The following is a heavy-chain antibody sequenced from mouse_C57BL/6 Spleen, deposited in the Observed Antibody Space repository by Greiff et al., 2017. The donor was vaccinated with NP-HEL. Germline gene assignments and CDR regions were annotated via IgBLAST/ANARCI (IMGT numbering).Heavy chain of an antibody. CDR3: AKYDYAAMDY. J-gene: IGHJ4*01. V-gene: IGHV1-42*01. CDR1: GYSFTGYY. Sequence: EVKLVESGPELVKPGASVKISCKASGYSFTGYYMNWVKQSPEKSLEWIGEINPSTGGTTYNQKFKAKATLTVDKSSSTAYMQLKSLTSEDSAVYYCAKYDYAAMDYWGQGTSVTVSS. CDR2: INPSTGGT. D-gene: IGHD2-10*02.